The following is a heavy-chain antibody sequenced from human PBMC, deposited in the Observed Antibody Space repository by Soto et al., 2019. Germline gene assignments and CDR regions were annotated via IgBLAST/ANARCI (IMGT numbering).Heavy chain of an antibody. Sequence: QVQLVESGGGVVQPGRSLRLSCAASGFTFSSYAMHWVRQAPGKGLEWVAVISYDGSNKYYADSVKGRFTISRDNAKNALYLNMNSLRAEDTAVYYCAREGIGIAVAVRVGRNYFDYWGQGTMVTVSS. CDR3: AREGIGIAVAVRVGRNYFDY. CDR1: GFTFSSYA. V-gene: IGHV3-30-3*01. J-gene: IGHJ4*02. CDR2: ISYDGSNK. D-gene: IGHD6-13*01.